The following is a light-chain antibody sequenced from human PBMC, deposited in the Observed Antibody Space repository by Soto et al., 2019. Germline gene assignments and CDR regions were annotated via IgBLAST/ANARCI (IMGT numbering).Light chain of an antibody. CDR2: AAS. CDR1: QSISSW. CDR3: QQSYSTPIT. Sequence: DVQMTQSPSSLSTSVGDRVTITCRASQSISSWLNWYQQKPGKAPKLLIYAASSLQSGVPSRFSGSGSGTDFTLTISSLQPEDFATYYCQQSYSTPITFGQGTRLEIK. J-gene: IGKJ5*01. V-gene: IGKV1-39*01.